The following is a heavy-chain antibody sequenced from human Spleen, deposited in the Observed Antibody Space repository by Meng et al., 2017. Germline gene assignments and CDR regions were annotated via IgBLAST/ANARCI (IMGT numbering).Heavy chain of an antibody. D-gene: IGHD1-14*01. CDR3: ARVTTGSYFDY. CDR2: ISHTGIS. Sequence: QVQLQESSPGLVRPSETLSLTCSVSGYSISRDYYWGWIRQSPGKGLEWLGSISHTGISYYNPSLRSRVIVSRDTSKNQFTVQVTSMTAADTALYYCARVTTGSYFDYWGQGTLVTVSS. J-gene: IGHJ4*02. CDR1: GYSISRDYY. V-gene: IGHV4-38-2*02.